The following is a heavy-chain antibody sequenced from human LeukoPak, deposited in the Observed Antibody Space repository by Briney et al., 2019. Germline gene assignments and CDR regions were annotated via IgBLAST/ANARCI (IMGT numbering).Heavy chain of an antibody. CDR3: ARSLVYFDC. J-gene: IGHJ4*02. Sequence: GGSLRLSCAASGFSFSSYAMIWVRQAPGKGLEWVSVISGSGGSTYYADSVRGRFTVSRDNSKNTLYLQMNSLRAEDTAVYYCARSLVYFDCWGQGTLVTVSS. CDR2: ISGSGGST. CDR1: GFSFSSYA. V-gene: IGHV3-23*01.